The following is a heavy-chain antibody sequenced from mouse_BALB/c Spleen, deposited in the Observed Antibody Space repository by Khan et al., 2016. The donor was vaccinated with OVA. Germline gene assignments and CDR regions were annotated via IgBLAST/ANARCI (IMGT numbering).Heavy chain of an antibody. CDR2: INSNGGST. CDR3: ARMARTIN. V-gene: IGHV5-6-3*01. Sequence: EVELVESGGGLVQPGGTLKLSCAASGFTFSSYGMPWVRQTPVKRLELVATINSNGGSTYYPASVKGRSTITRDNAKNTLYLQMSSLTSEDTAMYYCARMARTINWGQGTTLTVSS. J-gene: IGHJ2*01. CDR1: GFTFSSYG.